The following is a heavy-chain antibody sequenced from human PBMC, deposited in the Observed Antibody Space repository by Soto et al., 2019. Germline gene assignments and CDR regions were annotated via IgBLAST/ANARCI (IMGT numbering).Heavy chain of an antibody. CDR3: ARGHISSTKNWLDP. CDR1: GYTFTSYH. CDR2: MNPNSGNT. J-gene: IGHJ5*01. V-gene: IGHV1-8*01. D-gene: IGHD6-6*01. Sequence: GASVKVSCKGSGYTFTSYHINWVRQATGQGLEWMGWMNPNSGNTGYAQTLQGRVTMTWDTSISTAYMELSSLRFEDTAMYYCARGHISSTKNWLDPWGQGTKVTVSS.